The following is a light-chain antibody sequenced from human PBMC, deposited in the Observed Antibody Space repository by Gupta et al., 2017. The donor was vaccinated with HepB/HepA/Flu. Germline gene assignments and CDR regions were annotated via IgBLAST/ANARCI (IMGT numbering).Light chain of an antibody. CDR1: QSLLHSNGYNY. CDR2: LGS. CDR3: MKALQTPRT. Sequence: DIVMTQSPLSLPVTPGEPASISCRSSQSLLHSNGYNYWDWYLQKPGQSPQLLIYLGSNRASGVPDRIRGRGAGTVFTLKISRVEAEDVGFYYCMKALQTPRTFGQGTKVEIK. J-gene: IGKJ1*01. V-gene: IGKV2-28*01.